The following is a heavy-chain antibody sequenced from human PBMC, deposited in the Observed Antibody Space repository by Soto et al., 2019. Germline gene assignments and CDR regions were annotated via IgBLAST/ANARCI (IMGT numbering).Heavy chain of an antibody. D-gene: IGHD3-22*01. CDR3: TTDSYITSIIVRFDY. J-gene: IGHJ4*01. Sequence: GLSLRLSCAASVFTFSNAWINWVLQTPVKVLEWVGRAKSKNDGGTTDFAAPVKGRFAISRDDSKNMVYLEMNSLQTEDTAIYYCTTDSYITSIIVRFDYWGHGTLVTVSS. V-gene: IGHV3-15*07. CDR2: AKSKNDGGTT. CDR1: VFTFSNAW.